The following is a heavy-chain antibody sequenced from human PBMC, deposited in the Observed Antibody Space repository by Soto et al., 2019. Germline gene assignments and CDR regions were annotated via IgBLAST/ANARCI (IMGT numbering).Heavy chain of an antibody. D-gene: IGHD2-2*01. Sequence: QVQLVQSGAEVKKHVSSVKVSCKASGGTFSSYAISWVLQAPGQGLAWRGGIIPIFGTANYAQKFQGRVTITADESTSTAYRELSSLISEDTAVDYCATLEEDVVPAASGWGQGTLVTVSS. J-gene: IGHJ4*02. V-gene: IGHV1-69*01. CDR2: IIPIFGTA. CDR3: ATLEEDVVPAASG. CDR1: GGTFSSYA.